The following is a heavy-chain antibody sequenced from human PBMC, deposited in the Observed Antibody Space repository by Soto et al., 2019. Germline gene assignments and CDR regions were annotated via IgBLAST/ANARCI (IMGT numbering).Heavy chain of an antibody. V-gene: IGHV1-8*01. J-gene: IGHJ6*03. CDR2: MNPNSGNT. Sequence: ASVTVSCKASGYTFTSYDSNWVRQATGQGLEWMGWMNPNSGNTGYAQKFQGRVTMTRNTSISTAYMELSSLRSEDTAVYYCARGLPVNYYYYMDVWGKGTTVTVS. CDR1: GYTFTSYD. D-gene: IGHD3-16*02. CDR3: ARGLPVNYYYYMDV.